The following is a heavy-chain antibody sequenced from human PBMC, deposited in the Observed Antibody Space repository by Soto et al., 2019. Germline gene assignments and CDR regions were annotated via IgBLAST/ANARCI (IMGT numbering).Heavy chain of an antibody. V-gene: IGHV3-30-3*01. CDR1: GFTFSSYA. CDR3: ARERGQGITVTHPFDY. J-gene: IGHJ4*02. Sequence: PGGSLRLSCAASGFTFSSYAMHWVRQAPGKGLEWVAVISYDGSNKYYADSVKGRFTISRDNSKNTLYLQMNSLRAEDTAVYYCARERGQGITVTHPFDYWGQGTLVTVSS. CDR2: ISYDGSNK. D-gene: IGHD4-17*01.